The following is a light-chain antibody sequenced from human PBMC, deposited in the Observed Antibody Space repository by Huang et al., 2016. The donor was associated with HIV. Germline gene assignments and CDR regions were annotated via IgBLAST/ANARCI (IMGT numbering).Light chain of an antibody. CDR1: QSVSSN. Sequence: EIVMTQSPVTLSVSPGERAALSCRASQSVSSNLAWYQQKPGQAPRLLIYGAFNRATGIPARFNGSGSGTDFTLTSSSLQSEEFAVYYCQQYNNWPRNTFGQGTKLEIK. CDR3: QQYNNWPRNT. V-gene: IGKV3-15*01. J-gene: IGKJ2*01. CDR2: GAF.